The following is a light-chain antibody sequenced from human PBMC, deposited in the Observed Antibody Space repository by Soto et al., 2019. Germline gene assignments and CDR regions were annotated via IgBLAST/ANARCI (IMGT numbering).Light chain of an antibody. CDR3: QQYNNWPIT. Sequence: EVVLTQSPATLSLSPGEGATLSCRASQSISTILAWSQHKPGQPPSLIIDGASTRATGIPDRCSGGSSGTEFTLTISRLQSEDVAVYDCQQYNNWPITFGQGTRLEI. V-gene: IGKV3-15*01. CDR2: GAS. J-gene: IGKJ5*01. CDR1: QSISTI.